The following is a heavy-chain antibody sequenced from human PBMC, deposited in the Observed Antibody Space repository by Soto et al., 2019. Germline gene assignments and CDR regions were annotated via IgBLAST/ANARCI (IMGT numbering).Heavy chain of an antibody. CDR2: IIPIFGTA. CDR3: ARARFPPGDYYYGMDV. D-gene: IGHD2-21*01. J-gene: IGHJ6*02. V-gene: IGHV1-69*01. Sequence: QVQLVQSGAEVKKPGSSVKVSCKASGGTFSSYAISWVRQAPGQGLEWMGGIIPIFGTANYAQKFQGRVTITADESTSTADMELSSLRSEDTAVYYCARARFPPGDYYYGMDVWGQGTTVTVSS. CDR1: GGTFSSYA.